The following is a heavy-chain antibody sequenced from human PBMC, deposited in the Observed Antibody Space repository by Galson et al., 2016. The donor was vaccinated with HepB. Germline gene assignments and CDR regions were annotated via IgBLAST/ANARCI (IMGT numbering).Heavy chain of an antibody. V-gene: IGHV3-11*04. D-gene: IGHD2-21*02. J-gene: IGHJ5*02. CDR2: ISSSGSST. CDR1: GFIFSDYY. Sequence: SLRLSCAASGFIFSDYYMGWIRQTPGKGLEWISFISSSGSSTDYADSVKGRFTISRDNAKNSLYLQMHTLRAEDTALYYCVRRAQYCGGDCFVFDPWGQGTLVTVSS. CDR3: VRRAQYCGGDCFVFDP.